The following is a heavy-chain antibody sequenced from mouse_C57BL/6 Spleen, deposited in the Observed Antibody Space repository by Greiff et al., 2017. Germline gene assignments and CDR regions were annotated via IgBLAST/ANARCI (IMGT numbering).Heavy chain of an antibody. V-gene: IGHV2-4*01. D-gene: IGHD1-1*01. CDR2: IWSGGST. CDR1: GFSLTSYG. CDR3: AKGITTVWYFDV. J-gene: IGHJ1*03. Sequence: QVQLKESGLGLVQPSQSLSITCTVSGFSLTSYGVHWVRQPPGKGLEWLGVIWSGGSTDYNAAFISRLSISKDNSKSQVFFKMNSLQADDTAIYYCAKGITTVWYFDVWGTGTTVTVSS.